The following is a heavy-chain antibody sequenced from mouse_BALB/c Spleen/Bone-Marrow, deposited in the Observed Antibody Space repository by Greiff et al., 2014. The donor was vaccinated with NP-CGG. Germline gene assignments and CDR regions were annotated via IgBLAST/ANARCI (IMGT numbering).Heavy chain of an antibody. CDR3: NARGDYDFDYFDY. V-gene: IGHV14-4*02. CDR1: GFNIKDNY. Sequence: VQLQQSGAELVRSGASVKLSCTASGFNIKDNYMHWVKQRPEQGLEWIGWIDPENGDTEYAQKFQGKATMTADTSSNTAYLQLSSLTSEDTAVYYCNARGDYDFDYFDYWGQGTTLTVSS. CDR2: IDPENGDT. D-gene: IGHD2-4*01. J-gene: IGHJ2*01.